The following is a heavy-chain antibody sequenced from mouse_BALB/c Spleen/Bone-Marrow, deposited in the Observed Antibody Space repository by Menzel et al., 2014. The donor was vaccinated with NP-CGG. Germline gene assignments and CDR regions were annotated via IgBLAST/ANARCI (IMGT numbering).Heavy chain of an antibody. V-gene: IGHV5-6-3*01. J-gene: IGHJ3*01. CDR2: INNNGGST. CDR3: ARDLVVGY. CDR1: GFTFSTYG. Sequence: VQLQQSGGGLVQPGGSLKLSCAASGFTFSTYGMSWVRQTPDKRLELVASINNNGGSTYYPDSVKGRFTISRDNAKNTLYLQMSSLKSEDTAMYYCARDLVVGYWGQGTLVTVSA.